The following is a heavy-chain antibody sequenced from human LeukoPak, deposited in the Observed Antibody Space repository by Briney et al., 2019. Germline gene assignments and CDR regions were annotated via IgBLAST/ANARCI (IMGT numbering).Heavy chain of an antibody. CDR1: GSSLTELS. CDR2: ISAYNGNT. V-gene: IGHV1-18*01. D-gene: IGHD4-11*01. CDR3: ARNSVRNYSLDP. J-gene: IGHJ5*02. Sequence: ASVKVSCKVSGSSLTELSMHWVRQAPGQGLEWMGWISAYNGNTNYAQELQGRVTMTTDTSTSTAYMELRSLRSDDTAVYYCARNSVRNYSLDPWGQGTLVTVSS.